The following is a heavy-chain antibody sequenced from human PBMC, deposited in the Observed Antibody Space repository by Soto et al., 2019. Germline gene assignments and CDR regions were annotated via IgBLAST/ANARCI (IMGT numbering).Heavy chain of an antibody. Sequence: QVQLVQSGAEVKKPGASVKVSCKASGYTFTSYAMHWVRQAPGQRLEWMGWINAGNGNTKYSQKFQGRVTITRDTSASTAYMELSSLRSEDTAVYYGARAPSWGGDFYWGQGTLVTVSS. J-gene: IGHJ4*02. D-gene: IGHD2-21*02. CDR2: INAGNGNT. CDR3: ARAPSWGGDFY. CDR1: GYTFTSYA. V-gene: IGHV1-3*01.